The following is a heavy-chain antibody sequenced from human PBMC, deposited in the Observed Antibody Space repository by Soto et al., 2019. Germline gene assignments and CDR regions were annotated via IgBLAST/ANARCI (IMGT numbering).Heavy chain of an antibody. CDR1: GGSISSSSYY. D-gene: IGHD6-13*01. V-gene: IGHV4-39*01. Sequence: QLQLQESGPGLVKPSETLSLTCTVSGGSISSSSYYWGWIRQPPGKGLEWIGSIYYSGSTYYNPSLKSRVTISVDTSKNQFSLKLSSVTAADTAVYYCARVLRGPGAGTHFDYWGQGTLVTVSS. CDR2: IYYSGST. J-gene: IGHJ4*02. CDR3: ARVLRGPGAGTHFDY.